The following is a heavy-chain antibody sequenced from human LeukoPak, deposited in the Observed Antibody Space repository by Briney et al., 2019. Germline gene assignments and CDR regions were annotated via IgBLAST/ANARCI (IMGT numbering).Heavy chain of an antibody. CDR1: GFTFSSYA. Sequence: SGGSLRLSCTASGFTFSSYAMNWVRQAPVKGLEWVSTISGSGRNTYYADSVKGRFTISRDNSKNTLYLQMNSLRAEDTALYYGATNYYDSSGYLPDFDYWGQGALVSVSS. CDR2: ISGSGRNT. V-gene: IGHV3-23*01. CDR3: ATNYYDSSGYLPDFDY. J-gene: IGHJ4*02. D-gene: IGHD3-22*01.